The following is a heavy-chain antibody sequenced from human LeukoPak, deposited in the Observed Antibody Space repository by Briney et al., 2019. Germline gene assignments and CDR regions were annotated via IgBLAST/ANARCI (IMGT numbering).Heavy chain of an antibody. Sequence: GASVKVSCKASGYTFTSYDINWVRQATGQGLEWLGWMNPSSGNTGYAQKFQGRVTMTTDTSTSTAYMELRSLRSDDTAVYYCARHPPGIAAADFDYWGQGTLVTVSS. CDR3: ARHPPGIAAADFDY. J-gene: IGHJ4*02. D-gene: IGHD6-13*01. V-gene: IGHV1-8*01. CDR1: GYTFTSYD. CDR2: MNPSSGNT.